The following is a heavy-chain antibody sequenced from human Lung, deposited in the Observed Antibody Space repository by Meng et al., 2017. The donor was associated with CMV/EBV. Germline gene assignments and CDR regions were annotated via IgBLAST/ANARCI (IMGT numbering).Heavy chain of an antibody. Sequence: SETLSLXCTVSGGSISSYYWSWIRQPPGKGLEWIGYIYYSGSTYYNPSLKSRVTISVDTSKNQLSLKLSSVTAADTAVYYCASKPDYYGSGSYYYYGMDVWGQGTTVXVS. J-gene: IGHJ6*02. CDR3: ASKPDYYGSGSYYYYGMDV. V-gene: IGHV4-59*06. CDR1: GGSISSYY. CDR2: IYYSGST. D-gene: IGHD3-10*01.